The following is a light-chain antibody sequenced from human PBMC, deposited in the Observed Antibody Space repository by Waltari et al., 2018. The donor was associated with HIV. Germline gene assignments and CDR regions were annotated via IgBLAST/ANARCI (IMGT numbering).Light chain of an antibody. CDR1: SSDVGIYNN. V-gene: IGLV2-23*01. J-gene: IGLJ2*01. CDR2: EGS. CDR3: CSYAGSFVV. Sequence: QSALTQPASVSGSPGQSITISCTGTSSDVGIYNNVSWYQQYPGKAPKLMIYEGSKRPSGVSNRFSGSKSGNTASLTISGLQTEDEADYYCCSYAGSFVVFGGGTKLTVL.